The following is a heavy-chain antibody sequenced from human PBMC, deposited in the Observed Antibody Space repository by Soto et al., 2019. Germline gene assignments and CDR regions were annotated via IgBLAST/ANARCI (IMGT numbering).Heavy chain of an antibody. V-gene: IGHV3-15*07. J-gene: IGHJ4*02. Sequence: GGSLRLSCAASGFTFSNAWMNWVRQAPGKGLEWVGRIKSKTDGGTTDYAAPVKGRFTISRDDSKNTLYLQMNSLKTEDTAVYYCTTTLKWLGPADDYWGQGTLVTVSS. CDR2: IKSKTDGGTT. CDR3: TTTLKWLGPADDY. D-gene: IGHD6-19*01. CDR1: GFTFSNAW.